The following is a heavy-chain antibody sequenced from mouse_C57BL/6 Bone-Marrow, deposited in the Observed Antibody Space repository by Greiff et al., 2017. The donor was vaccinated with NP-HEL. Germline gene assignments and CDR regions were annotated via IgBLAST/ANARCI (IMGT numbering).Heavy chain of an antibody. CDR1: GYTFTSYW. D-gene: IGHD1-1*01. Sequence: QVQLQQPGAELVKPGASVKMSCKASGYTFTSYWITWVKQRPGQGLEWIGDIYPGSGSTNYNEKFKSKATLTVDTSSSTAYMQLSSLTSEDSAVYYCATPSDYYGISYVFAYWGQGTLVTVSA. CDR2: IYPGSGST. V-gene: IGHV1-55*01. CDR3: ATPSDYYGISYVFAY. J-gene: IGHJ3*01.